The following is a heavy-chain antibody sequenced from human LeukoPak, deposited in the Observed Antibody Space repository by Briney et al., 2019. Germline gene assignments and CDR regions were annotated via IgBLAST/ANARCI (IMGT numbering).Heavy chain of an antibody. V-gene: IGHV4-4*02. D-gene: IGHD2-2*01. CDR3: ARDRGYCSSTSCYALPYHYYGMDV. Sequence: SETLSLTCAVSGGSISSSNWWSWVRQPPGKGLEWIGEIYHSGSTNYNPSLKSRVTISVDKSKNQFSLKLSSVTAADTAVYYCARDRGYCSSTSCYALPYHYYGMDVWGQGTTVTVSS. J-gene: IGHJ6*02. CDR2: IYHSGST. CDR1: GGSISSSNW.